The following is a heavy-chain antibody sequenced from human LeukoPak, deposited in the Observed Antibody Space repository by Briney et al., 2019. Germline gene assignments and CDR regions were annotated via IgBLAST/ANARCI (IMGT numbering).Heavy chain of an antibody. J-gene: IGHJ4*02. CDR2: IFASGST. CDR3: VRGWAPRGEKSSFAS. CDR1: GASINSDY. D-gene: IGHD3-10*01. V-gene: IGHV4-4*07. Sequence: SETLSLTRTVSGASINSDYWTWVRQVAGKGLEWIGRIFASGSTNYNPYLRSRITMSVDTSKNQFSLDFSSVTAADTGVYYCVRGWAPRGEKSSFASWGQGTLVTVSS.